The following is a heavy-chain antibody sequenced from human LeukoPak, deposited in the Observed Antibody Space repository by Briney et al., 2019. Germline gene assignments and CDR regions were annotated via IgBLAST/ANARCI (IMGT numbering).Heavy chain of an antibody. D-gene: IGHD3-22*01. V-gene: IGHV4-31*03. CDR1: GGSISSGGYY. J-gene: IGHJ4*02. Sequence: PSETLSLTCTVSGGSISSGGYYWSWIRQHPGKGLEWIGYIYYSGSTCYNPSLKSRVTISVDTSKNQFSLKLSSVTAADTAVYYCARVVYDSSDYLFDYWGQGTLVTVSS. CDR2: IYYSGST. CDR3: ARVVYDSSDYLFDY.